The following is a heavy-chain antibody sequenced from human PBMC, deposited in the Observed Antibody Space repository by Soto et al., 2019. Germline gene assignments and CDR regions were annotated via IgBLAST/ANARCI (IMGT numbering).Heavy chain of an antibody. CDR1: GGSISSYY. CDR3: ARDTGYSSGWAFDY. Sequence: TLSLTCTVSGGSISSYYWSWIRQPPGKGLEWIGYIYYSGSTNYNPSLKSRVTISVDTSKNQFSLKLSSVTAADTAVYYCARDTGYSSGWAFDYWGQGTLVTISS. CDR2: IYYSGST. D-gene: IGHD6-19*01. J-gene: IGHJ4*02. V-gene: IGHV4-59*01.